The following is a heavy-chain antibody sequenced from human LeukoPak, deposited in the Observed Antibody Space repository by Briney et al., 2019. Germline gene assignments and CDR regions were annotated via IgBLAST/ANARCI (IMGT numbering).Heavy chain of an antibody. CDR1: GFTFSSYA. D-gene: IGHD3-16*01. Sequence: GGSLRLSCAASGFTFSSYAMSWVRQAPGKGLEWVSGIIGSGTATYYADSVKGRFTISRDNSKNMVNLQMDSLRDEDSAAYYCAKDKIRGDGKWCFDLWGCGTQVTVSS. J-gene: IGHJ2*01. V-gene: IGHV3-23*01. CDR2: IIGSGTAT. CDR3: AKDKIRGDGKWCFDL.